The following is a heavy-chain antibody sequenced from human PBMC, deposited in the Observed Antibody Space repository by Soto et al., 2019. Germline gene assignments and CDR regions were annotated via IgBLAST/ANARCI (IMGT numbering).Heavy chain of an antibody. CDR3: ARDLVAYSSSLDY. CDR1: GFTFSSYA. V-gene: IGHV3-30-3*01. Sequence: VQLVESGGGVVQPGRSLRLSCAASGFTFSSYAMHWVRQAPGKGLEWVAVISYDGSNKYYADSVKGRFTISRDNSKNTLYLQMNSLRAEDTAVYYCARDLVAYSSSLDYWGQGTLVTVSS. D-gene: IGHD6-6*01. J-gene: IGHJ4*02. CDR2: ISYDGSNK.